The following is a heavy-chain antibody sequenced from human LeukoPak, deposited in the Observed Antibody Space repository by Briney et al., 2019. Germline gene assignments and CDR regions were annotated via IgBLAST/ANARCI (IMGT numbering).Heavy chain of an antibody. V-gene: IGHV1-8*02. CDR2: MNPNSGNT. CDR3: VRLGENGLLTGYFYP. J-gene: IGHJ5*02. CDR1: GYTFTSYD. D-gene: IGHD3-9*01. Sequence: ASVKVSCKASGYTFTSYDINWVRQATGQGLEWMGWMNPNSGNTGYAQKLQGRVTMTTDTSTSTAYMDLSGLRSDDTAVYYCVRLGENGLLTGYFYPWGQGTLVTVSS.